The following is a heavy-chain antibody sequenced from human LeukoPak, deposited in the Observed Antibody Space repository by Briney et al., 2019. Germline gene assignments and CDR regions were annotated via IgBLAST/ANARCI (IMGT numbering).Heavy chain of an antibody. CDR1: GGPISDFY. CDR2: IFYSGNT. V-gene: IGHV4-59*01. J-gene: IGHJ5*02. D-gene: IGHD3-3*01. CDR3: ARGHYYDFWSGYIMSAKSNWFDP. Sequence: SETLSLTCTVSGGPISDFYWSWIRQSPEKGLEWIGHIFYSGNTNYNPSLRSRVTISVDTSKKQFSLRLTSVTAADTAVYYCARGHYYDFWSGYIMSAKSNWFDPWGQGTLVTVSS.